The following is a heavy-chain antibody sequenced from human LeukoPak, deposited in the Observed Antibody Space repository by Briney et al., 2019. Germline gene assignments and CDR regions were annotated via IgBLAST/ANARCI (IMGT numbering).Heavy chain of an antibody. V-gene: IGHV1-2*02. CDR1: GYTFTGYY. CDR3: AGGGLYSTYRWVELHFDY. D-gene: IGHD4-11*01. CDR2: INTNYGGT. Sequence: AGVTVTCKSSGYTFTGYYFHYVGQAPGQGLGWVGWINTNYGGTHYAQKFQGRVTMTRDTSVNTVYMELNGLTSDDTAVYYCAGGGLYSTYRWVELHFDYWGQGTLVTVSS. J-gene: IGHJ4*02.